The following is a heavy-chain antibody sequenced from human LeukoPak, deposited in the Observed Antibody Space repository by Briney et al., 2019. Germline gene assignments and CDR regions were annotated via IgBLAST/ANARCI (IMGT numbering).Heavy chain of an antibody. D-gene: IGHD4-17*01. CDR2: IIPIFHTA. CDR3: ARMYGDYEDP. J-gene: IGHJ5*02. CDR1: GGTFSSYA. Sequence: GASVKVSCKASGGTFSSYAISWVRQAPGQGLEWMGGIIPIFHTADYAQKFQGRVTITADESTSTAYMELSSLRSEDTAVYYCARMYGDYEDPWGQGTLVTVSS. V-gene: IGHV1-69*13.